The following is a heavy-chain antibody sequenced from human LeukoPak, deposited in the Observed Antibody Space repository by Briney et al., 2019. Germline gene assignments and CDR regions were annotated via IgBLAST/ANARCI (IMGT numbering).Heavy chain of an antibody. J-gene: IGHJ4*02. D-gene: IGHD6-6*01. V-gene: IGHV4-61*02. CDR3: ASFPFEYSSSSGDY. CDR2: IYTSGST. CDR1: GGSSSSGSYY. Sequence: SQTLSLTCTVSGGSSSSGSYYWSWIRQPAGKGLEWIGRIYTSGSTNYNPSLKSRVTISVDTSKNQFSLKLSSVTAADTAVYYCASFPFEYSSSSGDYWGQGTLVTVSS.